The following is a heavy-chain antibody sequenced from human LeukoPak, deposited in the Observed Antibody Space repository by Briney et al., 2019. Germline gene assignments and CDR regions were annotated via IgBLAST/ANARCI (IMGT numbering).Heavy chain of an antibody. J-gene: IGHJ6*02. Sequence: ASVNVSCKVSGYTLTELSMHWVRQAPGKGREWMGGFDPEDGETIYAQKFQGRVTMTEDTSTDTAYMELSSLRPEDTAVYYCATDPFNDRVRGRTYYYYGMDVWGQGTTVTVSS. CDR1: GYTLTELS. D-gene: IGHD3-10*01. CDR2: FDPEDGET. V-gene: IGHV1-24*01. CDR3: ATDPFNDRVRGRTYYYYGMDV.